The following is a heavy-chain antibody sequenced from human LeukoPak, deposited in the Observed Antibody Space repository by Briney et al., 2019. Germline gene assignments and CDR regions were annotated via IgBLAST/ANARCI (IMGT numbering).Heavy chain of an antibody. D-gene: IGHD2-15*01. V-gene: IGHV3-15*01. CDR1: GFTFSNAW. Sequence: PGGSLRLSCAASGFTFSNAWMSWVRQAPGKGLEWVGRIKSKTDGGTTDYAAPVKGRFTISRDDSKNTLYLQMNSLKTEDTAVYYCTTDWVYCSGGSCSRGHDYWGQGTLVTVSS. J-gene: IGHJ4*02. CDR2: IKSKTDGGTT. CDR3: TTDWVYCSGGSCSRGHDY.